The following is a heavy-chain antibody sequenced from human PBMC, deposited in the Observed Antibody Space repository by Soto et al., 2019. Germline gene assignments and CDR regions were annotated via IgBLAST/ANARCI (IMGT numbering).Heavy chain of an antibody. CDR3: ARDRIVAEEGFDYWGQGTLVTVSSGKNVYYCARQVEWLSGYYYYYMDV. CDR1: VYTFPSYA. CDR2: INAGNGNT. D-gene: IGHD3-3*01. Sequence: GASVKVSCKASVYTFPSYAMHWVRQAPGQRLEWMGWINAGNGNTKYSQKFQGRVTITRDTSASTAYMELSSLRSEDTAVYYCARDRIVAEEGFDYWGQGTLVTVSSGKNVYYCARQVEWLSGYYYYYMDVWGQGTTVTVSS. J-gene: IGHJ6*03. V-gene: IGHV1-3*01.